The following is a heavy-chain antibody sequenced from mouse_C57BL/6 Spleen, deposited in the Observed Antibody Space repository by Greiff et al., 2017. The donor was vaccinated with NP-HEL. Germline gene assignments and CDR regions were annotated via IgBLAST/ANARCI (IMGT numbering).Heavy chain of an antibody. Sequence: VKLMESGAELVKPGASVKISCKASGYAFSSYWMNWVKQRPGKGLEWIGQIYPGDGDTNYNGKFKGKATLTADKSSSTAYMQLSSLTSEDSAVYFCARRGYGSSSYFDYWGQGTTLTVSS. D-gene: IGHD1-1*01. CDR2: IYPGDGDT. CDR3: ARRGYGSSSYFDY. CDR1: GYAFSSYW. V-gene: IGHV1-80*01. J-gene: IGHJ2*01.